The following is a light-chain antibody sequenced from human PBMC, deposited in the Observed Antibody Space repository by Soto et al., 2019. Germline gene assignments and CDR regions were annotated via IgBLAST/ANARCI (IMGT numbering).Light chain of an antibody. CDR2: ATS. J-gene: IGKJ5*01. CDR3: QQYGTSPIT. Sequence: EIVLTQSPGTLSMSPGERATLSCRASQSVISTYLAWYQQKFGQAPRLLIYATSTRATGIPDRFSGSGFGTDFTLTSTRLEPEDFAIYYCQQYGTSPITFGQGTRLESK. CDR1: QSVISTY. V-gene: IGKV3-20*01.